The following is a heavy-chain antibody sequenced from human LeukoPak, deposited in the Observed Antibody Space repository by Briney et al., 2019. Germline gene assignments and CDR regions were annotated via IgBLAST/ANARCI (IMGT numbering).Heavy chain of an antibody. CDR1: GFTFSSYA. V-gene: IGHV3-23*01. D-gene: IGHD3-10*01. J-gene: IGHJ6*02. Sequence: GGSLRLSCAASGFTFSSYAMSWVRQAPGKGLEWVSAISGSGGSTYYADSVKGRFTISRDNSKNTLYLQMNSLRAEDTAVYYCAKDYGSGSYNYYYGMDVWGQGTTVTVSS. CDR2: ISGSGGST. CDR3: AKDYGSGSYNYYYGMDV.